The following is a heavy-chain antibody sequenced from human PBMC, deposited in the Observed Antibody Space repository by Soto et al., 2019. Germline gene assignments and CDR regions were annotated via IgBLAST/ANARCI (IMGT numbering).Heavy chain of an antibody. CDR1: GFTFSSYA. CDR2: ISGSGGST. J-gene: IGHJ4*02. CDR3: AKDLYGDYGGGL. V-gene: IGHV3-23*01. Sequence: GRSLRLSCAASGFTFSSYAMSWVRQAPGKGLEWVSAISGSGGSTYYADSVKGRFTISRDNSKNTLYLQMNSLRAEDTAVYYCAKDLYGDYGGGLWGQGTLVTVSS. D-gene: IGHD4-17*01.